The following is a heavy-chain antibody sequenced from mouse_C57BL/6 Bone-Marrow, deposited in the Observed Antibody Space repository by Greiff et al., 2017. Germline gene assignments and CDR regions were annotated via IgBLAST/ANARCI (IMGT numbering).Heavy chain of an antibody. V-gene: IGHV5-17*01. J-gene: IGHJ2*01. Sequence: EVMLVESGGGLVQPGGSLKLSCAASGFTFSDYGLHWVRQAPEKGLEWVAYISSGSSTIYYADTVPGRFTISRDNAKNALCLQRTGRRAEDTAMYYCERGHDYWGQGTTLTVSS. CDR2: ISSGSSTI. CDR1: GFTFSDYG. CDR3: ERGHDY.